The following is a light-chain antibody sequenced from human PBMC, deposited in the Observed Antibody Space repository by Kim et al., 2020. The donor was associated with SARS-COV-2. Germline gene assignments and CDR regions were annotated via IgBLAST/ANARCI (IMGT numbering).Light chain of an antibody. CDR3: SSYTNYKTVI. Sequence: GQSVTISCTGTSSDIGNYDRVSWYQQFPGTAPRLMIYEVDNRPSGVPDRFSGSKSGNTASLTISGLQTEDEADYYCSSYTNYKTVIFGGGTKVTVL. CDR1: SSDIGNYDR. J-gene: IGLJ2*01. V-gene: IGLV2-18*02. CDR2: EVD.